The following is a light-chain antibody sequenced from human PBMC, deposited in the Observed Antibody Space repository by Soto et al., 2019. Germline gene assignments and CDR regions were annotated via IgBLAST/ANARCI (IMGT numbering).Light chain of an antibody. CDR3: QQSYSTLSIT. CDR1: QGISNY. J-gene: IGKJ5*01. CDR2: AAS. Sequence: DIQMTQSPPSLSASVGARVPITCRASQGISNYLAWYQQKPGELPKLVIYAASILQTGVPSRFSGSGSGTDFSLTISSLQPEDVATYFCQQSYSTLSITFGQGTRLEIK. V-gene: IGKV1-27*01.